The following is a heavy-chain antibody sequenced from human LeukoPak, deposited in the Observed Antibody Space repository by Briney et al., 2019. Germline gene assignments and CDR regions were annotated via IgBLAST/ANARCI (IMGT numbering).Heavy chain of an antibody. D-gene: IGHD6-6*01. J-gene: IGHJ4*02. CDR2: INAGNGST. Sequence: ASVKVSCKASGYTFTSYAMHWVRQAPGQRLEWMGWINAGNGSTKYSQKFQGRVTITRDTSASTAYMELSSLRSEDTAVYYCATGIIRGSWVYYFDYWGQGTLVTVSS. CDR3: ATGIIRGSWVYYFDY. V-gene: IGHV1-3*01. CDR1: GYTFTSYA.